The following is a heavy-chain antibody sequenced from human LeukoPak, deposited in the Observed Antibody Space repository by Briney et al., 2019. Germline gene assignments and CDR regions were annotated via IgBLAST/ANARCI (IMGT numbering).Heavy chain of an antibody. J-gene: IGHJ6*02. Sequence: ASVKVSCKASGYTFTSYGISWVRQAPGQGLEWMGWISAYNGNTNYAQKLQGRVTMTTDTSTSTAYMELRSLRSDDTAVYYCAREDSGWYQANYYYYGMDVWGQGTTVTVSS. V-gene: IGHV1-18*01. CDR3: AREDSGWYQANYYYYGMDV. CDR1: GYTFTSYG. D-gene: IGHD6-19*01. CDR2: ISAYNGNT.